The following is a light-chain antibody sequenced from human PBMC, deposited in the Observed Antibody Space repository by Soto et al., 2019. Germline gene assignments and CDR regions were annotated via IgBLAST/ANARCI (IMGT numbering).Light chain of an antibody. Sequence: DIQMTQSPSSLSASVGDRVTITCRASQSISSYLNWYQQKPGKVPKLLINAASSLQRGVPSRFSGRGSGTDFTLSISSLQPEDFATYYCQQSYSTPYTFGQGNKLEIK. J-gene: IGKJ2*01. CDR1: QSISSY. V-gene: IGKV1-39*01. CDR3: QQSYSTPYT. CDR2: AAS.